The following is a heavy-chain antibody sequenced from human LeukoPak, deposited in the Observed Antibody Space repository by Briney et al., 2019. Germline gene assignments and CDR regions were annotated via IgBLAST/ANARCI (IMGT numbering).Heavy chain of an antibody. Sequence: PGGSLRLSCAASGFTFSSYSMNWVRQAPGKGLEWVSSISSSSSYIYYADSVKGRFTISRDNAKNSLYLQMNSLRAEDTAEYYCAREYSGYDISFDYWGQGTLVTVSS. V-gene: IGHV3-21*01. J-gene: IGHJ4*02. CDR2: ISSSSSYI. CDR3: AREYSGYDISFDY. CDR1: GFTFSSYS. D-gene: IGHD5-12*01.